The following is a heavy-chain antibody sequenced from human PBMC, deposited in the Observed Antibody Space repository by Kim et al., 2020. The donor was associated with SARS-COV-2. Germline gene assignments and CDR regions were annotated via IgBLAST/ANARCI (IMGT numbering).Heavy chain of an antibody. V-gene: IGHV1-18*01. CDR2: ISAYNGNT. CDR3: AREVGGFYGDYTSHYGMDV. Sequence: ASVKVSCKASGYTFTSYGISWVRQAPGQGLEWMGWISAYNGNTNYAQKLQGRVTMTTDTSTSTAYMELRSLRSDDTAVYYCAREVGGFYGDYTSHYGMDVWGQGTTVTVSS. D-gene: IGHD4-17*01. J-gene: IGHJ6*02. CDR1: GYTFTSYG.